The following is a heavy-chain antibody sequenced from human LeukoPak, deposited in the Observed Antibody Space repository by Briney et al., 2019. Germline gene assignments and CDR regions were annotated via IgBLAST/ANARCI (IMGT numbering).Heavy chain of an antibody. CDR3: ARDPGIVGATKSIDY. Sequence: GGSLRLSCAASGFTFSSYSMNWVRQAPGKGLEWVSSISSSSYIYYADSVKGRFTISRDNAKNSLYLQMDSLRAEDTAVYYCARDPGIVGATKSIDYWGQGTLFTVSS. CDR1: GFTFSSYS. V-gene: IGHV3-21*01. D-gene: IGHD1-26*01. CDR2: ISSSSYI. J-gene: IGHJ4*02.